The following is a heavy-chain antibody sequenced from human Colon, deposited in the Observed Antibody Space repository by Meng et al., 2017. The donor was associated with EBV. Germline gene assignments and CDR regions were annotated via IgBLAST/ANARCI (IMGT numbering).Heavy chain of an antibody. J-gene: IGHJ4*02. CDR2: IPHRGSS. Sequence: QVPLREPAPALVNPSATLFLPCAVFGDSITNQNWWAWVRQPPWNGLEWIGEIPHRGSSAYNPALKCRDSMSIDKSKNQFSLKLTSVTASDTAVYHCLRGSGCSVWGQGTLVTVSS. CDR1: GDSITNQNW. D-gene: IGHD3-10*02. V-gene: IGHV4-4*02. CDR3: LRGSGCSV.